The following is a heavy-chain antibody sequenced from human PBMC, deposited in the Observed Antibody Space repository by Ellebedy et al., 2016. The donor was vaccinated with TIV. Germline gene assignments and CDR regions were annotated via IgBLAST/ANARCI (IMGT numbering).Heavy chain of an antibody. Sequence: MPSETLSLTCTVSGGSITSGPYYWTWIRQHPGKGLEWIGYVYYSVTTHYNPSLKSRLTISVDTSKNQFSLKLTSVTAADTAVYYCARGQSSFHYWGQGTLVTVSS. D-gene: IGHD5-24*01. V-gene: IGHV4-31*02. CDR3: ARGQSSFHY. CDR1: GGSITSGPYY. CDR2: VYYSVTT. J-gene: IGHJ4*02.